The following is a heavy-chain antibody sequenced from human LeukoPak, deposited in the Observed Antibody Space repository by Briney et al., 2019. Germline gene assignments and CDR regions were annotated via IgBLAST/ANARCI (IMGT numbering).Heavy chain of an antibody. V-gene: IGHV1-2*02. Sequence: ASVKVSCKASGYTFTGYYMHWVRQAPGQGLEWMGWINPNSGGTNYAQKFQGRVTMTRDTSISTAYMELSSLRSEDTAVYYCARVAYCGGDCYSGRYYYMDVWGKGTTVTVSS. CDR1: GYTFTGYY. J-gene: IGHJ6*03. D-gene: IGHD2-21*02. CDR3: ARVAYCGGDCYSGRYYYMDV. CDR2: INPNSGGT.